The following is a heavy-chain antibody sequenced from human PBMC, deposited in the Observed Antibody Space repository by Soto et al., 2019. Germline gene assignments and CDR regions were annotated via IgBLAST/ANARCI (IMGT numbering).Heavy chain of an antibody. CDR2: ISPSTSHI. D-gene: IGHD2-15*01. J-gene: IGHJ6*02. V-gene: IGHV3-21*01. Sequence: EVHLVESGGGLVKPGGSLRLSCAVSGFTFSSCTMNWVRQAPGKGLEWVSSISPSTSHIYYADSVKGRFTISRDNAKNSLILQMNSLRGEDTGVYYCSGCSGGACHQNYGMDVWGQGTTVTVSS. CDR3: SGCSGGACHQNYGMDV. CDR1: GFTFSSCT.